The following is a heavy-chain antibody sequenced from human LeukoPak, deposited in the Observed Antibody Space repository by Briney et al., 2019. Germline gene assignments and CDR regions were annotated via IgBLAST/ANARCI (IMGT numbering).Heavy chain of an antibody. CDR2: IIPILGIA. CDR1: GGTFSSYA. V-gene: IGHV1-69*04. D-gene: IGHD6-13*01. J-gene: IGHJ5*02. Sequence: ASVKVSCKASGGTFSSYAISRVRQAPGQGLEWMGRIIPILGIANYAQKFQGRVTITADKSTSTAYMELSSLRSEDTAVYYCARFMAAAGNWFDPWGQGTLVTVSS. CDR3: ARFMAAAGNWFDP.